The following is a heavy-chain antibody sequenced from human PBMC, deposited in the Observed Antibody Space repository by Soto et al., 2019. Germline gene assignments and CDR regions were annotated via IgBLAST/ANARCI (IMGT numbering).Heavy chain of an antibody. CDR1: GYTFTSYG. J-gene: IGHJ4*02. CDR3: ARDVTMVRGVIITPFDY. CDR2: ISAYNGNT. Sequence: VASVKVSCKASGYTFTSYGISWVRQAPGQGLEWMGWISAYNGNTNYAQKLQGRVTMTTDTSTSTAYMELRSLRSDDTAVYYCARDVTMVRGVIITPFDYWGQGTLVTGSS. D-gene: IGHD3-10*01. V-gene: IGHV1-18*01.